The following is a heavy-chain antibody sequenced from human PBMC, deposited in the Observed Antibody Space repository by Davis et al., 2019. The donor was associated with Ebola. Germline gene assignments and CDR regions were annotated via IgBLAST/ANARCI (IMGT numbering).Heavy chain of an antibody. Sequence: SVKVSCKASGFTFTSSAIQWVRQARGQRLEWIGWIVVASGNTNYAQKFQERVTITRDMSTSTAYMELSSLRSEDTAVYYCAANLQLWLRGYYYYGMDVWGQGTTVTVSS. CDR3: AANLQLWLRGYYYYGMDV. CDR1: GFTFTSSA. D-gene: IGHD5-18*01. J-gene: IGHJ6*02. V-gene: IGHV1-58*02. CDR2: IVVASGNT.